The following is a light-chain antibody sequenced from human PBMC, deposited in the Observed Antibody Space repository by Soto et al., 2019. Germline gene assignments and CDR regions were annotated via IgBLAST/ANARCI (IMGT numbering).Light chain of an antibody. Sequence: DIQMTQSPSTLSASVGDRVTITCRASQSYSSWLAWYQQKPGKAPKLLIYKGSSLESGVPSRFSGSGSGTEFTLTISSLQPDDFATYYCQQYNGYYTFGQGTQLEIK. CDR3: QQYNGYYT. CDR2: KGS. J-gene: IGKJ2*01. CDR1: QSYSSW. V-gene: IGKV1-5*03.